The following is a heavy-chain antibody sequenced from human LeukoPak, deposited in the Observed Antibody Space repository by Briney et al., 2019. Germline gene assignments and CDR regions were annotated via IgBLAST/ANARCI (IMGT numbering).Heavy chain of an antibody. CDR2: IQYDRTNE. CDR3: AKDRCSNGIGCYYYYMEV. Sequence: GGSLRLSCAASGFTFSSYAMSWVRQAPGKGLEWVAYIQYDRTNEQYAHSVKGRFRISRDNSNNILYLQMNSLRTEDTAVYYCAKDRCSNGIGCYYYYMEVWGKGTTVTIPS. V-gene: IGHV3-30*02. D-gene: IGHD2-8*01. CDR1: GFTFSSYA. J-gene: IGHJ6*03.